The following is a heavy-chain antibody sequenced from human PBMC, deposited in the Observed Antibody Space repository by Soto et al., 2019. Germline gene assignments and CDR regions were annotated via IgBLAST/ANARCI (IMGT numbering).Heavy chain of an antibody. Sequence: GGSLRLSCAASGFTFSNYAMSWVRQAPGKGLEWVSFIGGSSDSTSYANSVKGRFTISRDNSKNTLYLQMNSLRVEDTAVYYCARSVYSSSSALDYWGQGTLVTVSS. CDR2: IGGSSDST. V-gene: IGHV3-23*01. CDR3: ARSVYSSSSALDY. CDR1: GFTFSNYA. J-gene: IGHJ4*02. D-gene: IGHD6-6*01.